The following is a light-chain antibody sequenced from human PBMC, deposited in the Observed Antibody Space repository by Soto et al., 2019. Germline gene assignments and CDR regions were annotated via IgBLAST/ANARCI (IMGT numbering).Light chain of an antibody. CDR2: GAS. J-gene: IGKJ1*01. CDR3: QQYNSWPPWT. CDR1: QSVGYD. Sequence: ETVMTQSPATLSVSPGERVTLSCRASQSVGYDVAWYQQKPGQPPRLLIYGASTRATDVPARFSGSGSGTDFTLTISSLQSEDFAVYYFQQYNSWPPWTFGQGTKVEIK. V-gene: IGKV3-15*01.